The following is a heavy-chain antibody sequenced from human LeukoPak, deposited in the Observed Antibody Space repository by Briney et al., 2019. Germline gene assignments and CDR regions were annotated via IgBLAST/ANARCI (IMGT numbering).Heavy chain of an antibody. CDR3: ARGGHCTTTSCSNYAGMDV. D-gene: IGHD2-2*01. J-gene: IGHJ6*02. V-gene: IGHV3-33*01. CDR2: TWYDGSNK. Sequence: GGSLRLSCAASGFTFSNYGMHWVRQAPGKGLEWVAATWYDGSNKYYADSVKGRFTISRDNSKNTLYLQMNSLRAEDTAVYFCARGGHCTTTSCSNYAGMDVWAQGTTLTVS. CDR1: GFTFSNYG.